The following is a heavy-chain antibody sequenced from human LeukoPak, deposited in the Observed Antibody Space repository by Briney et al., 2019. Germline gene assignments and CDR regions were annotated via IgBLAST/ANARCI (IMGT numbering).Heavy chain of an antibody. CDR3: ARGDYDSSGYSNPGYYGMDV. J-gene: IGHJ6*02. V-gene: IGHV4-31*03. Sequence: PSETLSLTCTVSGGSISSGGYYWSWIRQHPGKGLEWTGYIYYSGSTYYNPSLKSRVTISVDTSKNQFSLKLSSVTAADTAVYYCARGDYDSSGYSNPGYYGMDVWGQGTTVTVSS. CDR1: GGSISSGGYY. D-gene: IGHD3-22*01. CDR2: IYYSGST.